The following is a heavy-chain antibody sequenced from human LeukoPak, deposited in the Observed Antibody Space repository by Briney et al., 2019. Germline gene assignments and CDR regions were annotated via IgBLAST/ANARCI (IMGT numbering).Heavy chain of an antibody. Sequence: GGSLRLSCAPSGFTFSRHGMHWVRQAPGKGLEWVAIISNDGSRKYYGHSVEGRYTISRDNSKNTLYLQMDSLRAEDTAVYYCARDRAWNYFDYWGQGTLVTVSS. D-gene: IGHD3-3*01. V-gene: IGHV3-30*03. CDR1: GFTFSRHG. CDR2: ISNDGSRK. J-gene: IGHJ4*02. CDR3: ARDRAWNYFDY.